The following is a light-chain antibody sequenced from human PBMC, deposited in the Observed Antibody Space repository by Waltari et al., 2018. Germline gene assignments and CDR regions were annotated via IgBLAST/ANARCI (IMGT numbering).Light chain of an antibody. CDR3: CSYAGSYTRYV. V-gene: IGLV2-11*01. CDR2: DVN. J-gene: IGLJ1*01. Sequence: QSALTQPRSVSGSPGQSVTISCTGTSSAVGGYNDVSWYQQHPGKAPKLIIYDVNKRPSGIPDRFSGSKSGNTASLIISGLQGEDEADYYCCSYAGSYTRYVFGTGTQVIVL. CDR1: SSAVGGYND.